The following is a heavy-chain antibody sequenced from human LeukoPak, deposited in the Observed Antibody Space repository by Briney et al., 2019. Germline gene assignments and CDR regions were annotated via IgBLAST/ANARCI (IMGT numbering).Heavy chain of an antibody. CDR1: GFIFSDHY. CDR2: IRKKANSYPT. Sequence: GGSLRLSCAASGFIFSDHYMDWVRQAPGKGLEWVGRIRKKANSYPTEYAASVEGRFTIPRDDSKNSLYLQMNSLKTEDTAVYYCARPSYYCSGGSCPLDYWGQGTLVTVSS. CDR3: ARPSYYCSGGSCPLDY. V-gene: IGHV3-72*01. J-gene: IGHJ4*02. D-gene: IGHD2-15*01.